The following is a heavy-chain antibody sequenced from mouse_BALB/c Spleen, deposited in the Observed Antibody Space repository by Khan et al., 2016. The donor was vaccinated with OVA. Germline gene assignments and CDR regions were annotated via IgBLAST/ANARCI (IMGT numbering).Heavy chain of an antibody. V-gene: IGHV5-6-3*01. CDR3: ARSAI. CDR1: SYTISSYG. Sequence: VQLVESGGGIVQPGGSLKRSCAASSYTISSYGMSSVRQSPDKRLELVATIDRNGGSTDYPDSVKRRSTISGDNAKNALYLQMRSLKSEDTAMYYCARSAIWGQGTTLTVSS. CDR2: IDRNGGST. J-gene: IGHJ2*01. D-gene: IGHD2-12*01.